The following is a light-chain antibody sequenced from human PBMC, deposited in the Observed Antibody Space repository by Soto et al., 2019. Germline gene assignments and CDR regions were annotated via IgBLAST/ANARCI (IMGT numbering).Light chain of an antibody. CDR3: HKYSSAPLT. Sequence: DIQMTPSPSSLSASVGDTVTISCRASQVILSYLAWYQQKPGKVPTLLIYGASTVQSVVPSPFSGSGSRTDFTLTNSSLQPEDVATDYCHKYSSAPLTFGGGNKVEIK. CDR1: QVILSY. V-gene: IGKV1-27*01. CDR2: GAS. J-gene: IGKJ4*01.